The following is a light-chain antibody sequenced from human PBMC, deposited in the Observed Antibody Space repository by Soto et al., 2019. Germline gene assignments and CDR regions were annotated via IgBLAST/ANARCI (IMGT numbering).Light chain of an antibody. CDR2: GAS. Sequence: EIVLTQSPGTLSLSPGEGATLSCRASQSVTSNYLAWFQQKPGQPPRLLISGASSRATGIPDKFSGSGSGTDFTRTISRLEPEDFAVYFCQQYAESPITFGQGTRLEIK. CDR3: QQYAESPIT. V-gene: IGKV3-20*01. J-gene: IGKJ5*01. CDR1: QSVTSNY.